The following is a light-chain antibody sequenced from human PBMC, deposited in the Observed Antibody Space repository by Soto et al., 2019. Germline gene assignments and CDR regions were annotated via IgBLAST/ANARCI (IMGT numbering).Light chain of an antibody. J-gene: IGKJ1*01. V-gene: IGKV3-11*01. CDR2: DAS. CDR3: QQYGSSGT. Sequence: EIVLTQSPATLSLSPWERATLSCRASQSVSDYLAWYQQKPGQPPRLLIYDASKRATGIPPRFSGSGSTTDFTLTISSLEPEDFAVYYCQQYGSSGTFGQGTKVDIK. CDR1: QSVSDY.